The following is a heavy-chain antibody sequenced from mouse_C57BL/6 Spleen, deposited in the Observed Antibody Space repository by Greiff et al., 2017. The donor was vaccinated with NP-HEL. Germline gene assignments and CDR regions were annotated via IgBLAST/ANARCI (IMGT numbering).Heavy chain of an antibody. V-gene: IGHV1-74*01. CDR2: IHPSDGDT. CDR1: GYTFTSYW. J-gene: IGHJ2*01. Sequence: VQLQQSGAELVKPGASVKVSCKASGYTFTSYWMHWVKQRPGQGLEWIGRIHPSDGDTNYNQKFKGKATLTVDKSSSTAYMQLSSLTSEDSAVYYCAIGGGSDYWGKGTTLTVSS. CDR3: AIGGGSDY.